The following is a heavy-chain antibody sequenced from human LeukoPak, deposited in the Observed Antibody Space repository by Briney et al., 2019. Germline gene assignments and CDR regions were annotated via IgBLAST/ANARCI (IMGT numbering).Heavy chain of an antibody. D-gene: IGHD3-16*01. Sequence: PGGSLRLSCAASGFTFTTYTMHWVRQAPGRGLEYVSGISGNGDSTYYASSVRGKFTISRDNSKNTLCLQMGSLRPEDMAVYYCTRVPAATYYFGMDVWGQGTTVTVSS. V-gene: IGHV3-64*01. CDR1: GFTFTTYT. CDR3: TRVPAATYYFGMDV. CDR2: ISGNGDST. J-gene: IGHJ6*02.